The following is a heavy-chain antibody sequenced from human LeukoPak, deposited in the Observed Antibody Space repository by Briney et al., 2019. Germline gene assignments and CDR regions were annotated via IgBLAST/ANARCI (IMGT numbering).Heavy chain of an antibody. CDR3: ARDHTDHSSSWYGNWFDP. Sequence: PGGSLRLSCAASGFTFSSYSMYWVRQAPGKGLEWVSYISSSSSTIYYADSVKGRFTISRDNAKNSLYLQMNSLGAEGTAVYYCARDHTDHSSSWYGNWFDPWGQGTLVTVSS. J-gene: IGHJ5*02. D-gene: IGHD6-13*01. CDR1: GFTFSSYS. V-gene: IGHV3-48*01. CDR2: ISSSSSTI.